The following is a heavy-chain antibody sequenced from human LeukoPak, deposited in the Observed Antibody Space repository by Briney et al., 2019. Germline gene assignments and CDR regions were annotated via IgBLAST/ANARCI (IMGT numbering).Heavy chain of an antibody. CDR2: IYSGGST. V-gene: IGHV3-53*01. CDR3: ARDAYSSGWYGWFDP. J-gene: IGHJ5*02. D-gene: IGHD6-19*01. CDR1: GFTVTNTY. Sequence: GGSLRLSCAASGFTVTNTYISWVRQAPGKGLEWLSVIYSGGSTYYADSVKGRFTMSRDNSKNTLYLRMNSLRAEDTAVYYCARDAYSSGWYGWFDPWGQGTLVTVSS.